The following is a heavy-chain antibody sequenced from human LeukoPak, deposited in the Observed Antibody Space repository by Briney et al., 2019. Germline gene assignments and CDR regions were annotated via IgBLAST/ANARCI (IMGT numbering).Heavy chain of an antibody. CDR3: ASRDDFWSGYHFDY. CDR1: GFTVSSNY. CDR2: IYSGGST. V-gene: IGHV3-66*01. Sequence: GGSLRLSCAASGFTVSSNYITWVRQAPGKGLEWVSVIYSGGSTYYADSVKGRFTISRDNAKNSLYLQMNSLRAEDTAVYYCASRDDFWSGYHFDYWGLGTLVTVSS. J-gene: IGHJ4*02. D-gene: IGHD3-3*01.